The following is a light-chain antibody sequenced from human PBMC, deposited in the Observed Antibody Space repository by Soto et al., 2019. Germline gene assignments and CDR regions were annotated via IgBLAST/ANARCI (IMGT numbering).Light chain of an antibody. V-gene: IGLV3-25*02. CDR1: ELSKQY. CDR2: KDN. CDR3: QSSEDTGNYYL. J-gene: IGLJ1*01. Sequence: SYELTQTPSVSVSPGQTARITCSGDELSKQYVYWYQQKPGQAPVLVIYKDNERASGIPERFSASSSGTTVTLTISGVRAEDEADYYCQSSEDTGNYYLFGTGTKATVL.